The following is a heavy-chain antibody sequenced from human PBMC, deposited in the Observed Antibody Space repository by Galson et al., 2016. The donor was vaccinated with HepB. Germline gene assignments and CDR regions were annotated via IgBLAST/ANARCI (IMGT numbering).Heavy chain of an antibody. D-gene: IGHD6-19*01. CDR3: AEGIAVANYPGY. CDR2: IIPNSGGT. CDR1: GYTFTGYY. V-gene: IGHV1-2*02. Sequence: SVKVSCKASGYTFTGYYMHWVRQAPGQGLEWMGWIIPNSGGTNFAQKFQGRVTMTRDTSISTAYMELSRLRSDDTAVDYCAEGIAVANYPGYWGQGTVVTVSS. J-gene: IGHJ4*02.